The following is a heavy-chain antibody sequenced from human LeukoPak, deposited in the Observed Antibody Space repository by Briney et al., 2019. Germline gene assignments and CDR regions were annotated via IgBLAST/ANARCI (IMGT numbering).Heavy chain of an antibody. CDR3: ARELLWFGTYYYGMDV. J-gene: IGHJ6*02. D-gene: IGHD3-10*01. V-gene: IGHV4-59*12. CDR1: GGSISSYY. Sequence: SETLSLTCTVSGGSISSYYWSWIRQPPGKGLEWIGYIYYSGSTNYNPSLKSRVTMSVDTSKNQFSLKLSSVTAADTAVYYCARELLWFGTYYYGMDVWGQGTTVTVSS. CDR2: IYYSGST.